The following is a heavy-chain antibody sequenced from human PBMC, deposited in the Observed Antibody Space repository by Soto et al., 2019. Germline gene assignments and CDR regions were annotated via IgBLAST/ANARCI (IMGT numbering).Heavy chain of an antibody. V-gene: IGHV1-2*04. J-gene: IGHJ4*02. CDR3: ARVPVSGTKGFDY. D-gene: IGHD1-1*01. CDR1: GYTFTGYY. CDR2: INPNSGGT. Sequence: GASVKVSCKASGYTFTGYYMHWVRQAPGQGLEWMGWINPNSGGTNYAQKFQGWVTMARDTSISTAYMELSRLRSDDTAVYYCARVPVSGTKGFDYWGQGTLVTVSS.